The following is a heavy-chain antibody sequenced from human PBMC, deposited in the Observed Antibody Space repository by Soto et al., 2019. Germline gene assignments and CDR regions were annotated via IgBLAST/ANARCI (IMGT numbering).Heavy chain of an antibody. CDR1: GGSFSGYY. J-gene: IGHJ4*02. CDR2: INHSGST. CDR3: ARSKCTNGVCYGSEDFDY. D-gene: IGHD2-8*01. Sequence: QVQLQLWGAGLLKPSETLSLTCTVYGGSFSGYYWSWIRQPPGKRLEWIGEINHSGSTNYNPSLKSRVNISVAKSKNQFSLKLNSVNAADTAVYYCARSKCTNGVCYGSEDFDYWSQGTLVTVYS. V-gene: IGHV4-34*01.